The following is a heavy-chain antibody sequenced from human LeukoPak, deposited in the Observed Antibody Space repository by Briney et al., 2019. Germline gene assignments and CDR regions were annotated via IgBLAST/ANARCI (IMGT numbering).Heavy chain of an antibody. Sequence: PGGSLRRSCAAAGFIFSSYGMHLVRQAPGKGLELGAFIRYDRSNKYYADSVKGQFTISRDNSKNTLYLQMNSLRTEDTAVYYCAKDTVKVTTIRRVPHYMDVWGKGTTVTISS. CDR2: IRYDRSNK. CDR3: AKDTVKVTTIRRVPHYMDV. V-gene: IGHV3-30*02. J-gene: IGHJ6*03. D-gene: IGHD5-12*01. CDR1: GFIFSSYG.